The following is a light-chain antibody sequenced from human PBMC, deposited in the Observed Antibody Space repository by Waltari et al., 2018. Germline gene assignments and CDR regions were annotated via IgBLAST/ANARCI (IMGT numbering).Light chain of an antibody. Sequence: DVVMTQSPLSLPITPGQPASMTCRSSQSLLHSNGNTYLSWFLQKPGQPPRRLIYKVSNRDSGVPDRFSGSGAGTDFTLKISRVEAEDVGVYYYMQGTHLLTFGGGTKVEIK. CDR2: KVS. J-gene: IGKJ4*01. CDR1: QSLLHSNGNTY. V-gene: IGKV2-30*02. CDR3: MQGTHLLT.